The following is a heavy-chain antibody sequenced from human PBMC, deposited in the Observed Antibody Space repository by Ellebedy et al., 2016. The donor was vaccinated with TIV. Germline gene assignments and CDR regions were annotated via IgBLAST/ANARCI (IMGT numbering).Heavy chain of an antibody. J-gene: IGHJ4*02. V-gene: IGHV3-74*01. CDR2: ISTDGSTT. CDR1: GFSFSTYW. CDR3: ARDMANKGSITMVRGVDY. D-gene: IGHD3-10*01. Sequence: PGGSLRLSCAASGFSFSTYWMHWVRQAPGKGPEWVSRISTDGSTTNYADSVKGRFSVSRDNAKNMLYLEMNSLRVEDTAVYYCARDMANKGSITMVRGVDYWGQGTLVTVSS.